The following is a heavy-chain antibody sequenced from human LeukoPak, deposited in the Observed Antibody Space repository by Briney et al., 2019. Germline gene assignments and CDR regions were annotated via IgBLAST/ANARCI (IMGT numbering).Heavy chain of an antibody. CDR2: IYYSGST. J-gene: IGHJ4*02. CDR3: ARHLYSGYDPEYYFDY. V-gene: IGHV4-59*08. CDR1: GGSISSYY. D-gene: IGHD5-12*01. Sequence: SETLSLTCTVSGGSISSYYWSWIRQPPGKGLEWIGYIYYSGSTNYNPSLKSRVTISVDTSKNQFSLKLSSVTAADTAVYYCARHLYSGYDPEYYFDYWRQGTLVTVSS.